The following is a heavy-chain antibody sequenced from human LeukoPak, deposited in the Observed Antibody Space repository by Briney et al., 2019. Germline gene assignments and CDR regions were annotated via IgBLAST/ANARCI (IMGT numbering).Heavy chain of an antibody. CDR1: GFTFSSYS. CDR3: ARDGGFAVAGKGGLDAVDI. D-gene: IGHD6-19*01. CDR2: ISSSSTI. J-gene: IGHJ3*02. V-gene: IGHV3-48*01. Sequence: GGSLRLSCAASGFTFSSYSMNWVRQAPGKGLEWVSYISSSSTIYYADSVKGRFTISRDNAKNSLYLQMNSLRAEDTAVYYCARDGGFAVAGKGGLDAVDIWGQGTMVAVSS.